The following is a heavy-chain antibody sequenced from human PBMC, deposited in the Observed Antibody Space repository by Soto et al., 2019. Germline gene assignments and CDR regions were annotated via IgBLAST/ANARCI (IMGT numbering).Heavy chain of an antibody. CDR2: ISGSGGST. V-gene: IGHV3-23*01. CDR3: AKDPVAAPRPYYFDY. D-gene: IGHD6-19*01. Sequence: GGSLRLSCAASGFTFSSYAMSWVRQAPGKGLEWVSAISGSGGSTYYADSVKGRFTISRDNSKNTLYLQMNSLRAEDTAVYYCAKDPVAAPRPYYFDYWGQGTLVTVSS. CDR1: GFTFSSYA. J-gene: IGHJ4*02.